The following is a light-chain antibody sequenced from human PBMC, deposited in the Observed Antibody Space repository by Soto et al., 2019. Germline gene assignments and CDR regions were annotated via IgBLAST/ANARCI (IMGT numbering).Light chain of an antibody. J-gene: IGKJ5*01. CDR1: QSVADN. CDR3: QQYNYWPIT. V-gene: IGKV3-15*01. CDR2: GAS. Sequence: ITQSPATLSVSPGERVTLSCRSSQSVADNLAWFQQKPGQGHRLLIYGASTRATGIPARFSGSGSETDFTLTVSSLRSEDSAVYYCQQYNYWPITFGQGTRLE.